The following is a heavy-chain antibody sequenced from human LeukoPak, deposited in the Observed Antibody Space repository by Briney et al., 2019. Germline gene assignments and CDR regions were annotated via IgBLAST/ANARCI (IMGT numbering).Heavy chain of an antibody. CDR3: ATTGSGSYYDY. Sequence: GGSLRLSCAASEFSVGSNYMTWVRQAPGKGLEWVSRINDDETSTTYAESVKGRFTISRDNAKNTLFLQMNSLRAEDTAVYYCATTGSGSYYDYWGQGTLVTVSS. D-gene: IGHD1-26*01. J-gene: IGHJ4*02. CDR1: EFSVGSNY. CDR2: INDDETST. V-gene: IGHV3-74*01.